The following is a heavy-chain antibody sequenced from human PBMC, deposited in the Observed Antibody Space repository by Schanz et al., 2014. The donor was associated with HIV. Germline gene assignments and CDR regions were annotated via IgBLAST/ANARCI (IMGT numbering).Heavy chain of an antibody. J-gene: IGHJ4*02. CDR3: ARGFQGFDY. CDR2: IYYDGTNK. D-gene: IGHD3-10*01. CDR1: GFIFSDYG. Sequence: QVQLVESGGGVVQPGRSLKVSCVVSGFIFSDYGIHWVRQAPGKGLEWVALIYYDGTNKYYTDSVKGRFTISRDNSKNTLYLQMNSLRAEDTSVYYCARGFQGFDYWGQGTLVTVSP. V-gene: IGHV3-33*08.